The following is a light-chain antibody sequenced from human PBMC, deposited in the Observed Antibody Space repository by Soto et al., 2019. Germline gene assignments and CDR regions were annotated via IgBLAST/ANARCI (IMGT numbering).Light chain of an antibody. V-gene: IGKV1-39*01. Sequence: DIQMTQSPSSLSASVGDRVTITCRASQTISCYLNWYQQTPGKAPKLLIYAASSLQSGVPSRFSGSGSGTDFTLTISSLQPADFATYYCQQSYSTPLTFGGGTKVEI. J-gene: IGKJ4*01. CDR1: QTISCY. CDR3: QQSYSTPLT. CDR2: AAS.